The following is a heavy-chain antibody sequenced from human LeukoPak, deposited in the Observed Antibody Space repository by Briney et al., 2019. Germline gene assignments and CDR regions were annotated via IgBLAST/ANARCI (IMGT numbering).Heavy chain of an antibody. CDR2: INTGNGNT. CDR1: GYTFTRNF. CDR3: ARGVGSSWFAP. Sequence: ASVKVPCKAFGYTFTRNFMHWVRQAPGQRLEWMGWINTGNGNTKYSQEFQGRVTLTRDTSASTAYMELSSLRSEDMAVYYCARGVGSSWFAPWGQGTLVTVSS. V-gene: IGHV1-3*03. D-gene: IGHD6-13*01. J-gene: IGHJ5*02.